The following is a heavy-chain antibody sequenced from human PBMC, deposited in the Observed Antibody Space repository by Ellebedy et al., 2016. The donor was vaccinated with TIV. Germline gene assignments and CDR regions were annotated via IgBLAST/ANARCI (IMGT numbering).Heavy chain of an antibody. CDR1: GFTLSDYS. CDR3: ARRYCTISRCFAASWASLDM. D-gene: IGHD2-2*01. CDR2: INQEGSDK. V-gene: IGHV3-7*01. Sequence: GESLKISCAASGFTLSDYSMSWVRQAPGKGLEWVANINQEGSDKSYVDSVRGRFTISRDNAKNSLYLQMNSLTVEDTAVYYCARRYCTISRCFAASWASLDMWGQGTMVTVSS. J-gene: IGHJ3*02.